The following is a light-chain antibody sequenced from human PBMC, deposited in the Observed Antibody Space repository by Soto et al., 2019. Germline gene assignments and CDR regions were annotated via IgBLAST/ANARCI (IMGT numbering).Light chain of an antibody. V-gene: IGKV3D-15*01. Sequence: EIVMTQSPATLSVSPGETASLSCRASQSAGNFLVWYQQKPGQAPRLLIYYISTRATGIPARFSGSGSGTEFTLTISSLQPEDFAVYYCQQYNNWPFITFGQGTRLEIK. CDR3: QQYNNWPFIT. CDR2: YIS. J-gene: IGKJ5*01. CDR1: QSAGNF.